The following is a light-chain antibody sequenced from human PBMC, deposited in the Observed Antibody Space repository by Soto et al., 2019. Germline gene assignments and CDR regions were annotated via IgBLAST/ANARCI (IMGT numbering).Light chain of an antibody. CDR2: DVS. V-gene: IGLV2-11*01. Sequence: QSVLTHPRSVSGPPGQSVSISCSGTSSDVGTYNYVSWYQQHPGKAPKLMIYDVSKRPSGVPDRFSGSKSGNTASLTISGLQVEDEADYYCCSYAGGYTHAVFGGGTK. J-gene: IGLJ2*01. CDR3: CSYAGGYTHAV. CDR1: SSDVGTYNY.